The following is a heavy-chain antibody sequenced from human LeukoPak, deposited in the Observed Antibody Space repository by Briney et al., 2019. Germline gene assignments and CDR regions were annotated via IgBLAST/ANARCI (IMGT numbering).Heavy chain of an antibody. CDR1: GFTFSSYA. D-gene: IGHD1-26*01. CDR2: ISGSGGST. V-gene: IGHV3-23*01. J-gene: IGHJ4*02. CDR3: AKDREKPSQFDY. Sequence: GGSLRLSCAASGFTFSSYAMSWVRQAPGKGLEWVSAISGSGGSTYYADSVKGRFTISRDNSKNTLYLQMTSLRVEDTAVYYCAKDREKPSQFDYWGQGTLVTVSS.